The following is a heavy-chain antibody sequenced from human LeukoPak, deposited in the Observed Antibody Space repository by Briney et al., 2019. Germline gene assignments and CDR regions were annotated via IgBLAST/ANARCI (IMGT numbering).Heavy chain of an antibody. V-gene: IGHV3-30*02. D-gene: IGHD1-26*01. CDR3: AKDAGGGSYGSFDY. Sequence: GGSLRLSCAASGFIFSSYGMHWVRQAPGKGLEWVAFIRYDESNEYYADSVKGRFTISRDNSKDTLYLQMNSLRAEDTAVYYCAKDAGGGSYGSFDYWGQGTLVTVSS. CDR1: GFIFSSYG. CDR2: IRYDESNE. J-gene: IGHJ4*02.